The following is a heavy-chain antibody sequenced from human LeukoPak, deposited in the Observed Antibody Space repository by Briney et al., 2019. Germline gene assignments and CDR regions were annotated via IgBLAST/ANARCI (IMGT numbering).Heavy chain of an antibody. D-gene: IGHD3-16*02. V-gene: IGHV4-59*01. CDR1: GGSISSYY. CDR2: TYYSGST. CDR3: ARDLEDDYVWGSYRHLPYAFDI. J-gene: IGHJ3*02. Sequence: SETLSLTCTVSGGSISSYYWSWIRQSPGKGLEWIGYTYYSGSTNYNPSLKSRVTISVDTSKNQFSLKLSSVTAADTAVYYCARDLEDDYVWGSYRHLPYAFDIWGQGTMVTVSS.